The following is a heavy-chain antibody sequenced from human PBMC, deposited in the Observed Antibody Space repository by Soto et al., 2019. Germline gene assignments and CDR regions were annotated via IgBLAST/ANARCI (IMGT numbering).Heavy chain of an antibody. CDR2: IYYSGST. V-gene: IGHV4-59*01. CDR1: GGSISSYY. D-gene: IGHD6-13*01. J-gene: IGHJ5*02. Sequence: SETLSLTCTVPGGSISSYYWSWIRQPPGKGLERIGYIYYSGSTNYNPSLKSRVTISVDTSKNQFSLKLSSVTAADTAVYYCARGEGIAAAGTGPDWFDPWGQGTQVT. CDR3: ARGEGIAAAGTGPDWFDP.